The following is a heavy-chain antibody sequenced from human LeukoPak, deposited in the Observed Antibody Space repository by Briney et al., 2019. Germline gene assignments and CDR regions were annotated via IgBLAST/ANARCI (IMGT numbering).Heavy chain of an antibody. J-gene: IGHJ6*02. CDR3: AREKVPENNYYYGMDV. Sequence: ASETLSLTCTVSGVSISSGDYHWNWIRQPPGRGLEWIGYISYSGNTYYNPSLKSRLTISLDTSRSQISLRLSSVTAADTAVYYCAREKVPENNYYYGMDVWGQGTTVTVSS. D-gene: IGHD2-2*01. V-gene: IGHV4-30-4*01. CDR2: ISYSGNT. CDR1: GVSISSGDYH.